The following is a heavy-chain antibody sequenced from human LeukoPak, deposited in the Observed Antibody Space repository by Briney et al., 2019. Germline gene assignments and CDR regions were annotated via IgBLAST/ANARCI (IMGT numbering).Heavy chain of an antibody. CDR3: VKSNSRYQPWTLDI. V-gene: IGHV4-59*01. Sequence: NPSETLSLTCTVSGGSISSYYWSWIRQPPGKGLEWIGYIFYNEGTSYNPSLKSRVTISVDTSNNQLSLKVNSVTATDTAMYYCVKSNSRYQPWTLDIWGRGTMVTVSS. CDR1: GGSISSYY. CDR2: IFYNEGT. J-gene: IGHJ3*02. D-gene: IGHD2-2*01.